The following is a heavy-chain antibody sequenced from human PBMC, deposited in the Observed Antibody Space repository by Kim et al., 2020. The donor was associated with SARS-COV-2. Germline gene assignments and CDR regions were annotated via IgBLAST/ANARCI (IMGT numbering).Heavy chain of an antibody. J-gene: IGHJ4*02. V-gene: IGHV6-1*01. CDR3: ARDANYDFWSGYYVDY. D-gene: IGHD3-3*01. Sequence: SVKSRITINPDPSKNQFSLQLNSVTPEETAVYYCARDANYDFWSGYYVDYWGQGTLVTVSS.